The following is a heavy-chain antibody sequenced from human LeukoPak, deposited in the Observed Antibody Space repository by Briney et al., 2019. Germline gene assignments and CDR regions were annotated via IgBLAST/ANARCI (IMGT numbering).Heavy chain of an antibody. CDR3: AKGLLCGGDCYFDY. CDR2: ISGSGGST. CDR1: GFTFSSYA. Sequence: TGGSLRLSCAASGFTFSSYAMSWVRQAPGKGLEWVSAISGSGGSTYYADSVKGRFTISRDNSKNTLYLQMNSLRAEDTAVYYYAKGLLCGGDCYFDYWGQGTLVTVSS. J-gene: IGHJ4*02. V-gene: IGHV3-23*01. D-gene: IGHD2-21*02.